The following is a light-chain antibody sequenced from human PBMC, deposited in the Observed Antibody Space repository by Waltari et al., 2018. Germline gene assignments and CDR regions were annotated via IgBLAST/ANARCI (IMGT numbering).Light chain of an antibody. CDR2: EDS. J-gene: IGLJ7*01. Sequence: QSVLTQPPSVSAAPGQRVTPSRSGGRSNLGQNSVSWYRQFPGTAPKLLIYEDSERPSGIPGRFSGSKSGTSATLDITGLQAGDEADYYCGTWDSSLSGAVFGGGTHLTVL. V-gene: IGLV1-51*02. CDR3: GTWDSSLSGAV. CDR1: RSNLGQNS.